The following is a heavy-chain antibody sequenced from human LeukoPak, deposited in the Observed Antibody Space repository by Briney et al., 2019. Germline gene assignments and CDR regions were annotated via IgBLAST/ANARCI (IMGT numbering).Heavy chain of an antibody. V-gene: IGHV1-2*02. J-gene: IGHJ6*03. CDR2: INPNSGGT. D-gene: IGHD3-3*01. CDR3: ARSGSGYYYYYMDV. Sequence: APVKVSCKASGYTFTDSYMHWVRQAPGQGLEWMGWINPNSGGTNYAQKFQGRVTMTRDTSTSTVYMQLRSLRSDDTAVYYCARSGSGYYYYYMDVWGKGTTVTISS. CDR1: GYTFTDSY.